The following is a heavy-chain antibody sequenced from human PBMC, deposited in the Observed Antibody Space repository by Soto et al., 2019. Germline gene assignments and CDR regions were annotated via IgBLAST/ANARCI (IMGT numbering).Heavy chain of an antibody. CDR2: INPNSGGA. CDR1: GYTFTGYY. V-gene: IGHV1-2*02. D-gene: IGHD5-12*01. CDR3: ARKEMATISWFDP. Sequence: ASVKVSCKASGYTFTGYYMRWVRQAPGQGLEWMGWINPNSGGANYAQKFQGRVTMTTDTSTSTAYMELSSLRSEDTAVYYCARKEMATISWFDPWGQGTLVTVSS. J-gene: IGHJ5*02.